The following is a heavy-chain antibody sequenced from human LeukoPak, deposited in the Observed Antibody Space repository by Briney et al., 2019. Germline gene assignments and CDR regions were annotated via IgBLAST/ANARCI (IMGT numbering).Heavy chain of an antibody. Sequence: SETLSLTCTVSGGSISTGSYYWSWIRQPPGKGLEWIGYIYYSGSTNYNPSLKSRVTISVDTSKNQFSLKLSSVTAADTAVYYCARGMAYYDQDYYYYYMDVWGKGTTVTVSS. CDR2: IYYSGST. CDR3: ARGMAYYDQDYYYYYMDV. CDR1: GGSISTGSYY. D-gene: IGHD3-3*01. V-gene: IGHV4-61*01. J-gene: IGHJ6*03.